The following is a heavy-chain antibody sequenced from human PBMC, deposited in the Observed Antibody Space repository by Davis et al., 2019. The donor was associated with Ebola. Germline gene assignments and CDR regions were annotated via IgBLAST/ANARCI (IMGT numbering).Heavy chain of an antibody. CDR1: GFTFSSYW. D-gene: IGHD2-2*01. CDR2: INSDGSST. CDR3: ARALVVPARLLDL. Sequence: GESLKISCAASGFTFSSYWMHWVRQAPGKGLVWVSRINSDGSSTSYADSVKGRFTISRDNAKNTLYLQMNSLRAEDTAVYYCARALVVPARLLDLWGQGTLVTVSS. J-gene: IGHJ5*02. V-gene: IGHV3-74*01.